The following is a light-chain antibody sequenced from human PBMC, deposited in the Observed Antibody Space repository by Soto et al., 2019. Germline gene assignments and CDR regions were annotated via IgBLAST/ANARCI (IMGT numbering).Light chain of an antibody. J-gene: IGLJ2*01. CDR1: ITDVGSSNY. CDR2: DVS. Sequence: QSALTQPTSVSGSPGQSITISCTGTITDVGSSNYVSWYKQHPGKAPKIMIYDVSNRPSGVSNRFSGSKSGNTASLTISGLQAEDEADYYCSSYTPTSPWVFGGGTKLTV. CDR3: SSYTPTSPWV. V-gene: IGLV2-14*01.